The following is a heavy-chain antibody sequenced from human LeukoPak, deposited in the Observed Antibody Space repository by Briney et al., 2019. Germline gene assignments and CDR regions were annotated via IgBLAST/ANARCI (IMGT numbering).Heavy chain of an antibody. CDR3: VREVSGDPWHNWFDP. Sequence: GGSLRLSCAASGFTFSTYSMNWVRQAPGKGLEWVSFISTGSSTIYYADSVKGRFTISRDNAKNSLYLQMNSLRDEDTAVYYCVREVSGDPWHNWFDPWGQGTLVTVSS. CDR1: GFTFSTYS. J-gene: IGHJ5*02. D-gene: IGHD4-17*01. CDR2: ISTGSSTI. V-gene: IGHV3-48*02.